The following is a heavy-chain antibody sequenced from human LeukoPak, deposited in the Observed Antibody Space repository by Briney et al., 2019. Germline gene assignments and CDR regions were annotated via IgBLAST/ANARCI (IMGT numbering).Heavy chain of an antibody. Sequence: ASVKVSCKVSRYTFTGYYMQYVRQTPGQGHEWMGWINPNSGGTNYPQKCQGSVTLTRDTSITTAYMDLSRLRSDDRAVYYCATAYYDGSVYCPDSFDIWGQGTMVTVSS. D-gene: IGHD3-22*01. V-gene: IGHV1-2*02. CDR3: ATAYYDGSVYCPDSFDI. CDR2: INPNSGGT. J-gene: IGHJ3*02. CDR1: RYTFTGYY.